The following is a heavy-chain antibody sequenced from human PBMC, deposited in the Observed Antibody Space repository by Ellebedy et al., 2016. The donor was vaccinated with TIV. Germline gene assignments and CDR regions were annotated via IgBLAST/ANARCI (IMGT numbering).Heavy chain of an antibody. D-gene: IGHD5-12*01. CDR3: AKDRHSGYDFESWFDP. V-gene: IGHV4-39*07. J-gene: IGHJ5*02. CDR2: IYYSGST. Sequence: MPGGSLRLSCTVSGGSISSSSYYWGWIRQPPGKGLEWIGSIYYSGSTYYNPSLKSRVTISVDTSKNQFSLKLSSVTAADTAVYYCAKDRHSGYDFESWFDPWGQGTLVTVSS. CDR1: GGSISSSSYY.